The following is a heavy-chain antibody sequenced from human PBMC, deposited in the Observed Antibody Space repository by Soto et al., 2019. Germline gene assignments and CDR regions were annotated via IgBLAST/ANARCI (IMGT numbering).Heavy chain of an antibody. CDR1: GFTFSSYA. D-gene: IGHD4-17*01. J-gene: IGHJ3*02. V-gene: IGHV3-30-3*01. CDR2: ISYDGSNK. CDR3: ASGTVNEAFDI. Sequence: LRLSCAASGFTFSSYAMHWVRQAPGKGLEWVAVISYDGSNKYYADSVKGRFTISRDNSKNTLYLQMNSLRAEDTAVYYCASGTVNEAFDIWGQGTMVTVSS.